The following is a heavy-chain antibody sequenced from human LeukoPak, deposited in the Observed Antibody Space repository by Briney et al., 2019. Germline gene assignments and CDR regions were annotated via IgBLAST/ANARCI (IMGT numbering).Heavy chain of an antibody. CDR1: GFTFRDFA. V-gene: IGHV3-23*01. Sequence: PGGSLRLSCAASGFTFRDFAMNWVRQAPGKGLEWVSIISRSGEISYHANSVTGRFTISRDNSKSTLYLQMNSLKAEDTAVYFCAKSDDNSNFHLTGYLDYWGQGTLVSVFS. J-gene: IGHJ4*02. D-gene: IGHD3-22*01. CDR3: AKSDDNSNFHLTGYLDY. CDR2: ISRSGEIS.